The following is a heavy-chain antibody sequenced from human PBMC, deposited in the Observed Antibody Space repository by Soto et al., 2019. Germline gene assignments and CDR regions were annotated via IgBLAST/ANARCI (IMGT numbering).Heavy chain of an antibody. D-gene: IGHD2-15*01. CDR1: GGSITTGDYY. Sequence: SETLSLTCTVSGGSITTGDYYCSWIRQLPGKGLEWIGHRYYSESTYYNPSLKSRVSISLDTSKNQFSLKMSFVTAADTAMYYCARTKCSGGSCYSWSLEYSGQGTTVTVSS. V-gene: IGHV4-31*03. CDR3: ARTKCSGGSCYSWSLEY. J-gene: IGHJ4*02. CDR2: RYYSEST.